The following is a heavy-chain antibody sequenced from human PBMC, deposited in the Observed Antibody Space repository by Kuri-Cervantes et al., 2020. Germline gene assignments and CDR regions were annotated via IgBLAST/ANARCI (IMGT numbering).Heavy chain of an antibody. Sequence: ASVKVSCKASGYTFTSYAMHWVRQAPGQRLEWMGWINAGNGNTKYSQKFQGRVTITRDTSASTAYMELSSLRSEDTAVYYCASLLLWFRELPPMGDYWGQGTLVTVSS. CDR3: ASLLLWFRELPPMGDY. V-gene: IGHV1-3*01. CDR2: INAGNGNT. J-gene: IGHJ4*02. CDR1: GYTFTSYA. D-gene: IGHD3-10*01.